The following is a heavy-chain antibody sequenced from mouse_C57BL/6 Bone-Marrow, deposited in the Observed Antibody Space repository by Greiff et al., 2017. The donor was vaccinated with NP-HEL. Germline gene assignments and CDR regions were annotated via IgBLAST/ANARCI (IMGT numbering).Heavy chain of an antibody. D-gene: IGHD1-1*01. CDR2: IWSGGST. Sequence: VKVEESGPGLVQPSQSLSITCTVSGFSLTSYGVHWVRQSPGKGLEWLGVIWSGGSTDYNAAFISRLSISKDNSKSQVFFKMNSLQADDTAIYYCARDSYYYGSSHWYFDVWGTGTTVTVSS. J-gene: IGHJ1*03. CDR1: GFSLTSYG. CDR3: ARDSYYYGSSHWYFDV. V-gene: IGHV2-2*01.